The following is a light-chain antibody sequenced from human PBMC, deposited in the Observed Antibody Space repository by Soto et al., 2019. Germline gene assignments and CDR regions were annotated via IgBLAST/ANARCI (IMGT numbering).Light chain of an antibody. CDR3: QQRGSGAGT. CDR2: DKS. CDR1: QSVNAY. Sequence: EIVLTHSPGTLTLSPGERDTLSCRASQSVNAYFDWYQHKPGQPPSLLIYDKSKRATGVPARLSGSGSGTDLTLTISSREPEDVVVYYCQQRGSGAGTCGQGTKGDIK. V-gene: IGKV3-11*01. J-gene: IGKJ1*01.